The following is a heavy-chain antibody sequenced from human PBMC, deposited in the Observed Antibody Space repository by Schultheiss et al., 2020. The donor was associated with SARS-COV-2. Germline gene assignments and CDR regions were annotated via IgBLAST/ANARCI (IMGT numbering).Heavy chain of an antibody. CDR3: AVHVDVAMADDY. J-gene: IGHJ4*02. Sequence: GGSLRLSCAASGFTFSGSAMHWVRQASGKGLEWVGRIRSKANSYATAYAASVKGRFTISRDDSKNTAYLQMNSLKTEDTAVYYCAVHVDVAMADDYWGQGTLVTVSS. D-gene: IGHD5-18*01. CDR1: GFTFSGSA. CDR2: IRSKANSYAT. V-gene: IGHV3-73*01.